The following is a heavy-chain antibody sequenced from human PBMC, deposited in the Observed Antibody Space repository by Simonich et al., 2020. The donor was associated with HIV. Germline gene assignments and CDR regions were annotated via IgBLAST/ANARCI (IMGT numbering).Heavy chain of an antibody. Sequence: QVQLVQSGAEVKKPGASVKVSCKASGYTFTSYYMHWVRQAPGQGLEWMGIINPSGGSTSNAQKFQGRVTMTRDKSINTAYMELSRRRSDDTAVYYCATHGPGSYSSALDIWGQGTMVTVSS. J-gene: IGHJ3*02. V-gene: IGHV1-46*01. CDR3: ATHGPGSYSSALDI. D-gene: IGHD1-26*01. CDR2: INPSGGST. CDR1: GYTFTSYY.